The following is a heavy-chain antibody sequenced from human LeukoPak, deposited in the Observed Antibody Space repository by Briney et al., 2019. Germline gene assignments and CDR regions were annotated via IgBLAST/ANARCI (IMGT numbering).Heavy chain of an antibody. CDR1: GFTVSSYG. CDR3: ARGLGGTGPDAFDI. V-gene: IGHV3-30*04. Sequence: GRSLRLSCAASGFTVSSYGMHWVRQAPGKGLEWVAVISFDGGSKNYGDSVKNRFTISRDNSKNTMYVQMNSLRAEDMAVYYCARGLGGTGPDAFDIWGQGTVVTVSS. D-gene: IGHD1-1*01. CDR2: ISFDGGSK. J-gene: IGHJ3*02.